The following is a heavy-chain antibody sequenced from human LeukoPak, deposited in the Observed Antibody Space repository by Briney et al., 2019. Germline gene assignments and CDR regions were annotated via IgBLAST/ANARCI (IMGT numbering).Heavy chain of an antibody. CDR1: GFTFSSYW. D-gene: IGHD3-3*01. V-gene: IGHV3-7*01. CDR2: MKQDGSEK. Sequence: PGGSLRLSCAASGFTFSSYWMSWVRQAPGKGLEWVANMKQDGSEKYYVDSVKGRFTISRDNAKNSLYLQMNSLRAEDTAVYYCARDPITIFGVVIPDYWGQGTLVTVSS. CDR3: ARDPITIFGVVIPDY. J-gene: IGHJ4*02.